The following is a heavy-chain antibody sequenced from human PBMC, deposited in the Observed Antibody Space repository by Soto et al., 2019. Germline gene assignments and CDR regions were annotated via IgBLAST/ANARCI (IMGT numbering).Heavy chain of an antibody. D-gene: IGHD3-22*01. Sequence: RESLNLSCKGSGYRFTSYWIGWVRQMPGKGLEWMGIIYPGDSDTRYSPSFQGQVTISADKSISTAYLQWSSLKASDTAMYYCAVTGPYYYDSSGYYTYWGQGTLVTVSS. V-gene: IGHV5-51*01. CDR3: AVTGPYYYDSSGYYTY. CDR2: IYPGDSDT. CDR1: GYRFTSYW. J-gene: IGHJ4*02.